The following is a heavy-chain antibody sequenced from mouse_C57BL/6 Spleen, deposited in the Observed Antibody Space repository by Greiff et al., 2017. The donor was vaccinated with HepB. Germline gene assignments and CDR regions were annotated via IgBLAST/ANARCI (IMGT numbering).Heavy chain of an antibody. CDR2: IDPSDSYT. V-gene: IGHV1-69*01. CDR3: ARPLDGSSYGYAMDY. D-gene: IGHD1-1*01. Sequence: QVQLQQPGAELVMPGASVKLSCKASGYTFTSYWMHWVKQRPGQGLEWIGEIDPSDSYTNYNQKFKGKSTLTVDKSSSTAYMQLSSLTSEDSAVYYCARPLDGSSYGYAMDYWGQGTSVTVSS. CDR1: GYTFTSYW. J-gene: IGHJ4*01.